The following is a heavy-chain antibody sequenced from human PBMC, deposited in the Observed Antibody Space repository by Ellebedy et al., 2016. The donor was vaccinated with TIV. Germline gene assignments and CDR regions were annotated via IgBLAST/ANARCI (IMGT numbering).Heavy chain of an antibody. CDR1: GFTFSSYA. D-gene: IGHD3-9*01. Sequence: GESLKISCAASGFTFSSYAMHWVRQAPGKGLEYVSAISSNGGSTYYANSVKGRFTISRDNSKNTLYLQMGSLRAEDMAVYYCARQYDILTGYELDYWGQGTLVTVSS. CDR2: ISSNGGST. J-gene: IGHJ4*02. V-gene: IGHV3-64*01. CDR3: ARQYDILTGYELDY.